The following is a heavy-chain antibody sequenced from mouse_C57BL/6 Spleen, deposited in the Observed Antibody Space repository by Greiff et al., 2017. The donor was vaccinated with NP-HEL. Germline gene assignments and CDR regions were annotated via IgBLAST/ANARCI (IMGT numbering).Heavy chain of an antibody. V-gene: IGHV1-53*01. J-gene: IGHJ1*03. CDR2: INPSNGGT. D-gene: IGHD2-12*01. CDR3: ARWDYNYDGDWYFDV. CDR1: GYTFTSYW. Sequence: QVHVKQPGTELVKPGASVKLSCKASGYTFTSYWMHWVKQRPGQGLEWIGNINPSNGGTNYNEKFKSKATLTVDKSSSTAYMQLSSLTSEDSAVYYCARWDYNYDGDWYFDVWGTGTTVTVSS.